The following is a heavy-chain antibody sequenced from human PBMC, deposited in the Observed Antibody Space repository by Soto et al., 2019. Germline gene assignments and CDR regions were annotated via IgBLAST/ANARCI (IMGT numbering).Heavy chain of an antibody. D-gene: IGHD3-10*01. V-gene: IGHV1-58*01. CDR2: IVVGSGNT. CDR3: AADGPGRSLAFDI. Sequence: GASVQFSCLASGFTFTSSAVQLVRQARGQRLEWIGCIVVGSGNTNYAQKFQERVTITRDMSTSTAYMELSSPRSEDTAVYYCAADGPGRSLAFDIWGQGTMVT. CDR1: GFTFTSSA. J-gene: IGHJ3*02.